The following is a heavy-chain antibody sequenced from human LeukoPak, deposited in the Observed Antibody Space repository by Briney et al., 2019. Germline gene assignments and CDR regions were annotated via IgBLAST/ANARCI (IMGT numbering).Heavy chain of an antibody. V-gene: IGHV1-2*04. Sequence: GASVTVSCAASGYTFTGYYMHWVRQAPGQGLEWMGWINPNSGGTNYAQKFQGWVTMTRDTSISTAYMELSRLRSDDTAVYYCAFGRRYCSGGSCFVAFDIWGQGTMVTVSS. CDR3: AFGRRYCSGGSCFVAFDI. D-gene: IGHD2-15*01. CDR2: INPNSGGT. CDR1: GYTFTGYY. J-gene: IGHJ3*02.